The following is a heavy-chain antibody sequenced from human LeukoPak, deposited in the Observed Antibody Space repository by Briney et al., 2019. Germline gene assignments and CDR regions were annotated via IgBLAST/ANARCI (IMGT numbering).Heavy chain of an antibody. CDR2: ISAYNGNT. CDR1: GYTFTSYG. V-gene: IGHV1-18*01. J-gene: IGHJ3*02. CDR3: ARGSRFPPLTVADI. D-gene: IGHD3-9*01. Sequence: GASVKVSCKASGYTFTSYGISWVRQVPGQGLEWMGWISAYNGNTNYAQKLQGRVTMTTDTSTSTAYMELRSLRSDDTAVYYCARGSRFPPLTVADIWGRGTMVTVSS.